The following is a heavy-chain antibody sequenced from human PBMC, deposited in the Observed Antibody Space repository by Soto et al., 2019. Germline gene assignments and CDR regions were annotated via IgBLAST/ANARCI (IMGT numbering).Heavy chain of an antibody. Sequence: EVQLLESGGGLVQPGGSLRLSCAASGFTFSNYAMSWVRQAPGKGLEWVSIISGSGDSPYHADSVKGRFTISRDNSSNRLYLQMNSLKAGESPKSHCAKHGPNGLYYFDYRCQGTLVTVSS. CDR3: AKHGPNGLYYFDY. J-gene: IGHJ4*02. V-gene: IGHV3-23*01. CDR2: ISGSGDSP. CDR1: GFTFSNYA. D-gene: IGHD2-8*01.